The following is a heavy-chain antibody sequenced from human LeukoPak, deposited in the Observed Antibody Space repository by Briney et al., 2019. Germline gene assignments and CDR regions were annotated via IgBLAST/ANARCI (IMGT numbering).Heavy chain of an antibody. CDR3: ATPYCSSISCLDVFNV. Sequence: SETLSLTCNVSGVSVSDGRYYWTWIRQPPGKGLEWIGYKYYSGSAKYNPSLKSRLTISIDTSKNQFSLQLSSVTAADTATYYCATPYCSSISCLDVFNVWGPGTRVTVSS. CDR1: GVSVSDGRYY. D-gene: IGHD2-2*01. V-gene: IGHV4-31*03. CDR2: KYYSGSA. J-gene: IGHJ3*01.